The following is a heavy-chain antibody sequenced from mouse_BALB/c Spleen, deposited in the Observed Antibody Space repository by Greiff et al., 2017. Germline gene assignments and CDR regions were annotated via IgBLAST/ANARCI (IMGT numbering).Heavy chain of an antibody. CDR3: ARPILGHGAMDY. D-gene: IGHD4-1*01. V-gene: IGHV5-9-3*01. Sequence: VQLKESGGGLVKPGGSLKLSCAASGFTFSSYAMSWVRQTPEKRLEWVATISSGGSYTYYPDSVKGRFTISRDNAKNTLYLQMSSLRSEDTAMYYCARPILGHGAMDYWGQGTSVTVSS. CDR2: ISSGGSYT. J-gene: IGHJ4*01. CDR1: GFTFSSYA.